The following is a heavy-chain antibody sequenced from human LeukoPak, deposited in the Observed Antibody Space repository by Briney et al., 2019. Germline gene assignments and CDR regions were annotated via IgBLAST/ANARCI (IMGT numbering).Heavy chain of an antibody. CDR2: LSGSGGSA. V-gene: IGHV3-23*01. CDR1: GFTFSNYA. J-gene: IGHJ4*02. CDR3: ARARDGYNWDNVFDY. Sequence: PGGSLRLSCAASGFTFSNYAMSWVRQAPGKGLEWVSALSGSGGSAYYADSVKGRFTISRDNAKNSLYLQMNSLRAEDTAVYYCARARDGYNWDNVFDYWGQGTLVTVSS. D-gene: IGHD5-24*01.